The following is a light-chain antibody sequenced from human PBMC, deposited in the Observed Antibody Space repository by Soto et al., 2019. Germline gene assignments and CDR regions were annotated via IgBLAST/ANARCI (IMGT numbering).Light chain of an antibody. CDR2: LGS. CDR3: IQSLQTPFT. CDR1: QSLLHSSGRYY. Sequence: DIVMTQSPLSLPVTPGEPASISCRSSQSLLHSSGRYYLDWYLQKPGQSPQLLIYLGSHRASGVPDRFSGSGSGTDFTLTSSRVEAEDVGIYYSIQSLQTPFTFGGGTRAEIK. J-gene: IGKJ4*01. V-gene: IGKV2-28*01.